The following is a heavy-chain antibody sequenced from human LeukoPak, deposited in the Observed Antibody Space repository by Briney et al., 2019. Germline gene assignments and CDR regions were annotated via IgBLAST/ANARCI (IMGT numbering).Heavy chain of an antibody. V-gene: IGHV3-23*01. Sequence: PGGSLRLSCAASGFTFSSYAMSWVRQAPGEGLEWVSAISGSGGSTYYADSVKGRFTISRDNSKNTLYLQMNSLRAEDTAVYYCAKAFYYYDSSGYYFSFDYWGQGTLVTVSS. J-gene: IGHJ4*02. CDR1: GFTFSSYA. D-gene: IGHD3-22*01. CDR3: AKAFYYYDSSGYYFSFDY. CDR2: ISGSGGST.